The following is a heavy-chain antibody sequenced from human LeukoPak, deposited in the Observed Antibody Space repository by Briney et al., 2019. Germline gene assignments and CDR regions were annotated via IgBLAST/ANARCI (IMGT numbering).Heavy chain of an antibody. CDR3: ARVRAAAGIPYYYMDV. J-gene: IGHJ6*03. CDR2: INPSGGST. D-gene: IGHD6-13*01. V-gene: IGHV1-46*01. Sequence: GASVKVSCKASGYTFTSYYMHWVRQAPGQGLEWMGIINPSGGSTSYAQKFQGRVTITTDESTSTAYMELSSLRSEDTAVYYCARVRAAAGIPYYYMDVWGKGTTVTVSS. CDR1: GYTFTSYY.